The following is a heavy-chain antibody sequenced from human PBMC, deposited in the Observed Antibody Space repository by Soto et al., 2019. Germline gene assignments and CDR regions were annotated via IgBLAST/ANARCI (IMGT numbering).Heavy chain of an antibody. CDR2: ISKGGSNL. V-gene: IGHV3-30-3*01. CDR1: GVHLRSYS. J-gene: IGHJ4*02. D-gene: IGHD6-19*01. Sequence: PGGSLRLSCTASGVHLRSYSIHWVRQAPGKGLEWVTVISKGGSNLYFADSVKGRFTISRDNSKNTLYLQMNSLRSEDTAVYYCAREVEYTSAFGISSSFDYWGQGTLVTVSS. CDR3: AREVEYTSAFGISSSFDY.